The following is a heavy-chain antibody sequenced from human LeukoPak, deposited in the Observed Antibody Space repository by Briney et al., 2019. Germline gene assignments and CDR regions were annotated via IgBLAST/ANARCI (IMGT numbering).Heavy chain of an antibody. J-gene: IGHJ3*02. V-gene: IGHV4-4*07. Sequence: SETLSLTCPVSGGSISSYYWSWIRQPAGKGLEWIGRIYTSGSTNYNPSLKSRVTMSVDTSKNQFSLKLSSVTAAGTAVYYCARGLGYYGSGRDPGDAFDIWGQGTMVTVSS. D-gene: IGHD3-10*01. CDR1: GGSISSYY. CDR2: IYTSGST. CDR3: ARGLGYYGSGRDPGDAFDI.